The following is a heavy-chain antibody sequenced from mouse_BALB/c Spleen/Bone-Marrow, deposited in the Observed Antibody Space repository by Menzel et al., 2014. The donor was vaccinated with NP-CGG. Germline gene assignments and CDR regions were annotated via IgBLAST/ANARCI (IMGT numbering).Heavy chain of an antibody. CDR3: ARVWYFDY. J-gene: IGHJ2*03. Sequence: EVQRVESGGGLVQPGGSLKLSCAASGFTFSSYGMSWVRQTPDKRLELVAIINSNGGSTYYPDSVKGRFTISRDNAKNTLYLQMSSLKSEDTAMYYCARVWYFDYWGQGTSLTVSS. CDR1: GFTFSSYG. CDR2: INSNGGST. V-gene: IGHV5-6-3*01.